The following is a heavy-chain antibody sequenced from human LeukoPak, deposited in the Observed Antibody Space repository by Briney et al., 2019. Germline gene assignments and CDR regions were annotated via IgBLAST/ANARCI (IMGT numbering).Heavy chain of an antibody. CDR3: ARDDSVVVMASDAFDI. Sequence: PSQTLSLTCTVSGGSISSGSYYWSWIRQPAGKGLEWIGRIYTSGSTNYNPSLNSRVTISVDPSKNQFSLKLSSVTAADTAVYYCARDDSVVVMASDAFDIWGQGTMVTVSS. CDR1: GGSISSGSYY. V-gene: IGHV4-61*02. J-gene: IGHJ3*02. CDR2: IYTSGST. D-gene: IGHD3-22*01.